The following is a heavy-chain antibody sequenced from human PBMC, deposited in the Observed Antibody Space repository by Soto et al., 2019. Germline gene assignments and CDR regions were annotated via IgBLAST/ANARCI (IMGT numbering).Heavy chain of an antibody. CDR3: ARDLGEVSAL. CDR2: ISSSSHYI. CDR1: GFRFSGST. Sequence: PGGSLRISCVASGFRFSGSTMNWVRQAPGKGLNWVSSISSSSHYIYYADSLKGRFTISRDNAKNSLCLQMNSLRAEDTAVYYCARDLGEVSALWGQGTLVTVSS. D-gene: IGHD3-10*01. V-gene: IGHV3-21*01. J-gene: IGHJ4*02.